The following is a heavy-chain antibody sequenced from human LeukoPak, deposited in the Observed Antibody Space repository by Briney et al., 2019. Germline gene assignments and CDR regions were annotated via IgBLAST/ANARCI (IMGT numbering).Heavy chain of an antibody. J-gene: IGHJ4*02. V-gene: IGHV5-51*01. Sequence: EESLKISCEGSGYTFTTYWIAWVRQMPGKGLEWMAIIYAGNSDTRYSPPFQGQVTISADKSISTAYLQWSSLKASDTAMYYCARRISVTGREFDYWGQGTLVTVSS. CDR2: IYAGNSDT. CDR3: ARRISVTGREFDY. CDR1: GYTFTTYW. D-gene: IGHD2-21*01.